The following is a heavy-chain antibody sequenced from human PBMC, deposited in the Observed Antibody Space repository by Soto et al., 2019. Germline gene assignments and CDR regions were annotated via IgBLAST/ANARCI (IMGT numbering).Heavy chain of an antibody. Sequence: EVPLLESGGGLVQPGGSLRLSCAASGFTFSSHAMSWVRQAPGKGLEWVSAISGSGGSTYYADSVKGRFAISRDNSRNTLYLQMNSLRAEDTAIYYCAKLGSRVYYGMDVWGQGTTVTVSS. V-gene: IGHV3-23*01. CDR3: AKLGSRVYYGMDV. D-gene: IGHD3-16*01. CDR1: GFTFSSHA. CDR2: ISGSGGST. J-gene: IGHJ6*02.